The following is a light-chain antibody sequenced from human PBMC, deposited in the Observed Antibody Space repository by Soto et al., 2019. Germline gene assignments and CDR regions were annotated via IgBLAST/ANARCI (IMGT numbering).Light chain of an antibody. CDR3: QKYNSALT. CDR1: QDISNY. J-gene: IGKJ5*01. CDR2: SAS. Sequence: DVQMSQSPSSLSASVEDRITITCRASQDISNYLAWYQQKPGKVPKLLIYSASTLQSGVPSRFSGSGSGTDFTLTISSLQPEDVATYFCQKYNSALTFGQGTRLEN. V-gene: IGKV1-27*01.